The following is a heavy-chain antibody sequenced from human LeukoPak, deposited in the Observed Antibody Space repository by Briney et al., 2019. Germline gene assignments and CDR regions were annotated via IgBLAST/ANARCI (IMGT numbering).Heavy chain of an antibody. D-gene: IGHD3-3*01. J-gene: IGHJ4*02. CDR1: GFTFINAC. V-gene: IGHV3-15*01. CDR2: IKGTADGGTT. CDR3: TTASDPYYDFWSGSYLDY. Sequence: GGSLRLSCAASGFTFINACMTWVRKAPGKGLEWVGRIKGTADGGTTDYAAPVKGRFTISRDDSKNTVYLQMNSLKTEDTAVYYCTTASDPYYDFWSGSYLDYWGQGALVTVSS.